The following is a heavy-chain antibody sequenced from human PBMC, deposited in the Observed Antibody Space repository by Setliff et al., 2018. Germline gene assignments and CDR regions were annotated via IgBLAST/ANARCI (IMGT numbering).Heavy chain of an antibody. CDR3: ARHSNTWPVDF. J-gene: IGHJ4*02. CDR2: TSYSGTT. CDR1: GGSISISGYF. V-gene: IGHV4-39*01. Sequence: LSLTCTVPGGSISISGYFWGWIRQPPGKGLEWIGSTSYSGTTYSNSSLKSRLSISVDTSKNQFSLRLTSVTAADTAVYFCARHSNTWPVDFWGQGTQVTVSS.